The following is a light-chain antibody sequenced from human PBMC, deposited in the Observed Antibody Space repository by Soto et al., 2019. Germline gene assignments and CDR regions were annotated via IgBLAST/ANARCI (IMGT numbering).Light chain of an antibody. J-gene: IGLJ1*01. CDR2: EVS. CDR3: SSYTSSSTQA. Sequence: QSVLTQPASVSGSPGQSITISCTGTSSDVGGYNYVSWYQQHPGKAPKLMIYEVSNRPSGVSNRFSGSKSGNTASLTISGLQAEDEADYYCSSYTSSSTQAFGTGTKLTVL. V-gene: IGLV2-14*01. CDR1: SSDVGGYNY.